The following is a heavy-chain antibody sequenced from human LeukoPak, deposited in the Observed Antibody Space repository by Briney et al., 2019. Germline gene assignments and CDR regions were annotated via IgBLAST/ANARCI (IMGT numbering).Heavy chain of an antibody. CDR1: TFTFSTYS. V-gene: IGHV3-21*01. CDR2: ISSSGTYL. D-gene: IGHD6-19*01. CDR3: ARDQPISGYFDY. J-gene: IGHJ4*02. Sequence: GGSLRLSCTASTFTFSTYSMNWVRQAPGKGLEWVSSISSSGTYLYYADSVKGRFTISRDNAKNSLSLQMNSLRAEDTAVYYCARDQPISGYFDYWGQGTLVTVSS.